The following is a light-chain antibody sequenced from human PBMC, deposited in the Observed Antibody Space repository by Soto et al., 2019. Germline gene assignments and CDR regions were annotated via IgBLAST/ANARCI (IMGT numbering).Light chain of an antibody. J-gene: IGKJ1*01. CDR1: QSVSSN. Sequence: EIVMTQSPATLSVSPGERATLSCRASQSVSSNLAWYQQKPGQAPRLLINGASTRATGIPARFSGSGSGTHFTLTITSLQAEDVAVYYCQQYYSSPPTFGQGTKVDIK. V-gene: IGKV3-15*01. CDR3: QQYYSSPPT. CDR2: GAS.